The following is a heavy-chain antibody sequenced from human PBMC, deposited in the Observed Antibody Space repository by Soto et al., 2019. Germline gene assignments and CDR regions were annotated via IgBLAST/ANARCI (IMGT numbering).Heavy chain of an antibody. CDR3: AREGEGCSSTGCYIYDAFDI. CDR1: GGTFSSYA. J-gene: IGHJ3*02. D-gene: IGHD2-2*02. V-gene: IGHV1-69*01. CDR2: IIPIFGTA. Sequence: QVQLVQSGAEVKKPGSSVKVSCKASGGTFSSYAISWVRQAPGQGLEWMGGIIPIFGTANYAQKFQGRVTITADESTSTAYMELSSLRSEDTAVYYCAREGEGCSSTGCYIYDAFDIWGQGTMVTVSS.